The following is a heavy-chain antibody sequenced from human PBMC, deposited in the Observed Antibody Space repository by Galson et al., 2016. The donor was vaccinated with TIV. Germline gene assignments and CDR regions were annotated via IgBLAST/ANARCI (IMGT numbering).Heavy chain of an antibody. CDR1: GYSFTTYA. V-gene: IGHV1-3*01. D-gene: IGHD2-21*01. CDR2: INAGNGNT. J-gene: IGHJ4*02. Sequence: SVKVSCKASGYSFTTYAMHWVRQAPGQGLEWMGWINAGNGNTKYSQKFQDRVTITRDSSANTAYMELSSLRSEDTAVYYCARPPYCGGDCYKYDQWGQGTLVTVSS. CDR3: ARPPYCGGDCYKYDQ.